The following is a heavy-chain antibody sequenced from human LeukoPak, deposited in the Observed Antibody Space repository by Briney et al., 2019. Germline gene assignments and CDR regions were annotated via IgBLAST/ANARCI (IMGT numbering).Heavy chain of an antibody. CDR3: TTGFLEWLLYGNYYYYHMDV. D-gene: IGHD3-3*01. CDR1: GFTFSNAW. Sequence: GGSLRLSCAASGFTFSNAWMSWVRQAPGKGLEWVGRIKSKTDGGTTDYAAPVKGRFTISRDDSKNTLYLQMNSLKTEDTAVYYCTTGFLEWLLYGNYYYYHMDVWGKGTTVTVSS. CDR2: IKSKTDGGTT. J-gene: IGHJ6*03. V-gene: IGHV3-15*01.